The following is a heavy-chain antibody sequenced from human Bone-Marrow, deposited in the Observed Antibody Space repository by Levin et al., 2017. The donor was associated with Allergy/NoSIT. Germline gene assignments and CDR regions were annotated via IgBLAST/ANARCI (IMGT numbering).Heavy chain of an antibody. CDR2: IYYSGST. Sequence: SQTLSLTCTVSGGSISGGGYYWSWIRQHPGKGLEWIGYIYYSGSTYYNPSLKTRVVMSVDTSKNQFSLKLRSVTAADTAVYYCVRECSGGSCYGAADYWGQGTLVTVSS. V-gene: IGHV4-31*03. CDR1: GGSISGGGYY. J-gene: IGHJ4*02. D-gene: IGHD2-15*01. CDR3: VRECSGGSCYGAADY.